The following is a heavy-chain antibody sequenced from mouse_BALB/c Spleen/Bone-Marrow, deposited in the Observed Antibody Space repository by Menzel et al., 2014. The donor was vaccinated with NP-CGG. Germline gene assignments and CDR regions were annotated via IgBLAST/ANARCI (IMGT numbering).Heavy chain of an antibody. J-gene: IGHJ2*01. D-gene: IGHD1-1*01. CDR1: GFTFSSFG. V-gene: IGHV5-17*02. CDR2: ISSGSSTV. Sequence: EVQLVESGGGLVQPGGSRKLSCAASGFTFSSFGMHWVRQAPEKGLEWVAYISSGSSTVYYADKVMGRFTISRDNPKNTLFLQMTSLRSEDTAMYYCARSGSSSGYFDYWSQGTTLAVSS. CDR3: ARSGSSSGYFDY.